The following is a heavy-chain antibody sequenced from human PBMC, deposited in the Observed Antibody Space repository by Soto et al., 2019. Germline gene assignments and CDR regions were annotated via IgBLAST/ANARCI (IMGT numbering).Heavy chain of an antibody. J-gene: IGHJ5*02. CDR3: ARVGAEYQLPGGNWFDP. D-gene: IGHD2-2*01. Sequence: ASVKVSCTASGYTFTSYYMHWVRQAPGQGLEWMGIINPSGGSTSYAQKFQGRVTMTRDTSTSTVYMELSSLRSEDTAVYYCARVGAEYQLPGGNWFDPWGQGTLVTVSS. V-gene: IGHV1-46*01. CDR1: GYTFTSYY. CDR2: INPSGGST.